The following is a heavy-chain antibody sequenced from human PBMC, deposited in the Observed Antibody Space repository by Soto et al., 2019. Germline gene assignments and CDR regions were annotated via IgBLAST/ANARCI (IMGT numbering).Heavy chain of an antibody. CDR2: ISSSDEK. CDR3: ARVLYYGMDV. V-gene: IGHV2-26*01. J-gene: IGHJ6*02. Sequence: QVTLKESGPVLVKPTETLTLTCTFSGFSFSNPRMSVSWIRQPPGKALEWLAHISSSDEKSYSTSLKSRLTISQDPSKSQVVLTMTNMEPLDTATYYCARVLYYGMDVWGQGTTVTVSS. CDR1: GFSFSNPRMS.